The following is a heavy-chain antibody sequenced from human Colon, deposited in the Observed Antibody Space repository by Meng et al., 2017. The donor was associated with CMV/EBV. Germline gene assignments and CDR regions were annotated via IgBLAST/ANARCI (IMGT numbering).Heavy chain of an antibody. Sequence: QDQLVQSGAEVNKPGASVKVTCTASGYTFNSYPISWVRQAPGQGLEWMGWISTYNGNTNYAQKFQGRLTLTRETSTSTAYMELRGLRSDDTAVYYCAREKATVTTFMLLYWGLGTLVTVSS. V-gene: IGHV1-18*01. CDR2: ISTYNGNT. J-gene: IGHJ4*02. CDR1: GYTFNSYP. D-gene: IGHD4-17*01. CDR3: AREKATVTTFMLLY.